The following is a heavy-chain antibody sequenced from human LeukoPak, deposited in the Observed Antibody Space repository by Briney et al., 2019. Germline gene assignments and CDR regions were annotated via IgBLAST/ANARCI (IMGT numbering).Heavy chain of an antibody. CDR1: GFTVSSNY. V-gene: IGHV3-53*01. CDR2: IYSGGST. D-gene: IGHD3-22*01. J-gene: IGHJ3*02. Sequence: PGGSLRLSCAASGFTVSSNYMSWVRQAPGKGLEWASVIYSGGSTYYADSVKGRFTISRDNSKNTLYLQMNSLRAEDTAVYYCATMGIVDKTPDAFDIWGQGTMVTVSS. CDR3: ATMGIVDKTPDAFDI.